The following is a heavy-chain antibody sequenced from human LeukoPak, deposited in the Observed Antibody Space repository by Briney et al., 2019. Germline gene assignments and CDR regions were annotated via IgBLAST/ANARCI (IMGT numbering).Heavy chain of an antibody. CDR2: IYYSGST. CDR1: GGSISSSSYY. V-gene: IGHV4-39*07. CDR3: ARDHRVVPAAIDWFDP. D-gene: IGHD2-2*02. Sequence: SETLSLTRTVSGGSISSSSYYWGWIRQPPGKGLEWIGSIYYSGSTYYNPSLKSRVTISVDTSKNQFSLKLSSVTAAGTAVYYCARDHRVVPAAIDWFDPWGQGTLVTVSS. J-gene: IGHJ5*02.